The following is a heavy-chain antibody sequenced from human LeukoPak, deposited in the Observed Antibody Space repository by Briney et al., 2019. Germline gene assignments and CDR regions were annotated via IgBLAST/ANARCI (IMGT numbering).Heavy chain of an antibody. V-gene: IGHV4-30-4*01. J-gene: IGHJ1*01. CDR1: GGSISSGDYY. D-gene: IGHD3-16*01. CDR3: ARVRGALYRGYFQH. Sequence: SEPLSLTCTVSGGSISSGDYYWSWIRQPPGKGLEWIGYIYYSGSTYYNPSLKSRVTISVDTSKNQFSLKLSSVTAADTAVYYCARVRGALYRGYFQHWGQGTLVTVSS. CDR2: IYYSGST.